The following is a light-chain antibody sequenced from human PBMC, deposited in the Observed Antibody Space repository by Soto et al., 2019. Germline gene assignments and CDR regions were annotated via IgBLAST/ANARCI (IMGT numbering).Light chain of an antibody. CDR2: LGS. V-gene: IGKV2-28*01. CDR1: QSLLHSSGYNF. CDR3: MQALQLPPT. J-gene: IGKJ1*01. Sequence: EIVMTQSPLSLPVSPGEPASISCRSSQSLLHSSGYNFLDWYLQKPGQSPQLLIYLGSNRASGVPARFSGSGSGTDFTLKISRVEPEDVGVYYCMQALQLPPTFGPGTKVEIK.